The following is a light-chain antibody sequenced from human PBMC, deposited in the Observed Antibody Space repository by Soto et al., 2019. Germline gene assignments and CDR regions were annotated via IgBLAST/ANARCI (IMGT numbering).Light chain of an antibody. Sequence: EIVMTQSPATLSVSPGEIATLSCRASQSVSSNLAWYQQRPVQAPRLLIYGASTRATDIPARFSCSGYGTAFTHTISSLQSEDFAVYYCQQYNNWPRTFGQGTKVEIK. CDR2: GAS. CDR3: QQYNNWPRT. J-gene: IGKJ1*01. CDR1: QSVSSN. V-gene: IGKV3-15*01.